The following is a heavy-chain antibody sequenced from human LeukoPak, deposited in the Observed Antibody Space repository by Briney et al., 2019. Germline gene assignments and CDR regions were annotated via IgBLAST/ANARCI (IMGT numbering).Heavy chain of an antibody. CDR3: ARSRRVSNWFDP. CDR1: GGSISSYY. CDR2: IYYSGST. J-gene: IGHJ5*02. Sequence: SETPSLTCTVSGGSISSYYWSWIRQPPGKGLEWIGYIYYSGSTNYNPSLKSRVTISVDTSKNQFSLKLSSVTAADTAVYYCARSRRVSNWFDPWVQGTLVTVSS. V-gene: IGHV4-59*01.